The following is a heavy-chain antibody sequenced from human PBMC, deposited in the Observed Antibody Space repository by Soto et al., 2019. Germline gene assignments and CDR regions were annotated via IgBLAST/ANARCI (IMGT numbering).Heavy chain of an antibody. V-gene: IGHV4-59*01. J-gene: IGHJ3*02. CDR1: GGSISSYF. CDR3: ASETTVTDAFDI. Sequence: QVQLQESGPGLVKPSETLSLTCTVSGGSISSYFWSWIRQPPGKGLEWIGYIYYSGSTNYNPSLKGRVTISVDTSKNLFSLKLSSVTPADTAVYYCASETTVTDAFDIWGQGTMVTVSS. D-gene: IGHD4-4*01. CDR2: IYYSGST.